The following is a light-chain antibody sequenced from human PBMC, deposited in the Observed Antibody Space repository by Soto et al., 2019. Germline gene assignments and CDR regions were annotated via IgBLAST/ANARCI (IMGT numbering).Light chain of an antibody. V-gene: IGKV1-5*03. CDR1: QSVSTW. J-gene: IGKJ4*01. CDR3: QQNNTYPLT. CDR2: KAS. Sequence: DIQMTQSPSALSASVGDRVTITCRASQSVSTWLAWYQQKPGTAPNLLIYKASSLEGGVPSRFSGSGSGTEFNITISSLQPDDFATYYCQQNNTYPLTFGGGTTVEIK.